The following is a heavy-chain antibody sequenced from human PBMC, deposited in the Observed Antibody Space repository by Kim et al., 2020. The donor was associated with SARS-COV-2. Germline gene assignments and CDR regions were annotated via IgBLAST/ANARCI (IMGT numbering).Heavy chain of an antibody. V-gene: IGHV4-4*02. Sequence: SETLSLTCAVSGGSISSGTWWSWVRQTPGKGLEWIGDIYHSVTTNYNPSLKSRVNMSVDKSKNQLSLTLSAVTAADTAVYYCAGPRITGTTEDNYYTGWKSGAEGPRSPSP. CDR3: AGPRITGTTEDNYYTGWKS. J-gene: IGHJ6*02. CDR2: IYHSVTT. CDR1: GGSISSGTW. D-gene: IGHD1-20*01.